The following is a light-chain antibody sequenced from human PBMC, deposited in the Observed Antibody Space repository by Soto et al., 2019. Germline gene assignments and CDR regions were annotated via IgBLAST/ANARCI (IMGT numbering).Light chain of an antibody. CDR2: EGN. CDR3: SSYVGSGTYVV. Sequence: QSALTQPASVSGSPGQSITISCTGTGSDVGTYNLVSWYEQHPGNAPKLMIYEGNKRPSGVSNRFSGSKSGNTASLTISGLQAEDEGDYYCSSYVGSGTYVVFGGGTQLTVL. CDR1: GSDVGTYNL. V-gene: IGLV2-23*01. J-gene: IGLJ2*01.